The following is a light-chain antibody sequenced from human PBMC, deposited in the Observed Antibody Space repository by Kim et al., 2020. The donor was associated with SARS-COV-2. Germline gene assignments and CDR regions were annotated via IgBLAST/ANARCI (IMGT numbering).Light chain of an antibody. Sequence: SSELTQDPAVSVALGQTVRITCQGDSLRTNYASWYQQKARQAPVLVIYGKNNRPSGIPDRFAGSSSGSTASLTITGAQAEDEADYYCSARDSSGHQYVFGTGTKVTFL. J-gene: IGLJ1*01. CDR2: GKN. CDR1: SLRTNY. CDR3: SARDSSGHQYV. V-gene: IGLV3-19*01.